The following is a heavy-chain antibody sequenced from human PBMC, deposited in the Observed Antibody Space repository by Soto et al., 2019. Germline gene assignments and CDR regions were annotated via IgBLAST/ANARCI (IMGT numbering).Heavy chain of an antibody. CDR1: GYTFTSYF. J-gene: IGHJ6*02. D-gene: IGHD1-1*01. CDR2: INPSGGST. V-gene: IGHV1-46*01. Sequence: QVQLVQSGAEVKKPGASVKVSCKASGYTFTSYFIHWVRQAPGQGLEWMGMINPSGGSTSYAQKFQGRVTMTRDTSTSTVYMELSSLRSEDTAVYYCARAHPTTQLPVGMDVWGQGTTVTVSS. CDR3: ARAHPTTQLPVGMDV.